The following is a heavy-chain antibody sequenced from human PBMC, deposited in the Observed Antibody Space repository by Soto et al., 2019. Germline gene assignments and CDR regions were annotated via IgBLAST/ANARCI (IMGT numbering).Heavy chain of an antibody. V-gene: IGHV4-4*02. Sequence: QVQLQESGPGLVKPSETLSLTCAVSGGSISSGNWWSWVRQPPGKGLEWIGAIYHSGSTNYNPSLKSRLTIALDKSKNEFSLNLTSVTAADTAVYYCARQKQGAIDIWGQGTMVTVSS. CDR2: IYHSGST. CDR1: GGSISSGNW. CDR3: ARQKQGAIDI. J-gene: IGHJ3*02.